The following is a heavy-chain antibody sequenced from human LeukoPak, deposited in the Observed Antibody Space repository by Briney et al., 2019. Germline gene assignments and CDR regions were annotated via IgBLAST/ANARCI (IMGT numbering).Heavy chain of an antibody. CDR1: GLTFNSYW. CDR2: INQDGSGT. D-gene: IGHD2-8*01. Sequence: GGSLRLSCAASGLTFNSYWMTWVRQAPGKGLEWVAHINQDGSGTYYVDSVKGRFTISRDNAKNSLYLQMNSLRVEDTAVYYCARDSSYGAFDIWGQGTVVTVSS. CDR3: ARDSSYGAFDI. J-gene: IGHJ3*02. V-gene: IGHV3-7*01.